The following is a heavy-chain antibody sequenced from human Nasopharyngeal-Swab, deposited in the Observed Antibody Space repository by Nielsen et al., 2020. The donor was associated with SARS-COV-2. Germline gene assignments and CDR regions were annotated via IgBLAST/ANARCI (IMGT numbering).Heavy chain of an antibody. V-gene: IGHV3-23*01. CDR1: GFTFSSYA. J-gene: IGHJ4*02. D-gene: IGHD1-14*01. CDR2: IRGSDGSA. CDR3: ARIRTGAYFDY. Sequence: SCSASGFTFSSYAMSWVRQAPGKGLEWVSTIRGSDGSAYYADAVKGRFTISRDNSRHTLCLQMNSLRAEDTAVYYCARIRTGAYFDYWGQGTLVTVSS.